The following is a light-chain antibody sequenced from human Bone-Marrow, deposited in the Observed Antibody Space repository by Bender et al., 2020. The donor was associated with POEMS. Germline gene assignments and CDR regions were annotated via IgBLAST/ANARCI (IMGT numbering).Light chain of an antibody. CDR3: FFVTDNIGV. CDR2: KDT. V-gene: IGLV3-27*01. Sequence: SYELTQPSSVSVSPGQTARITCSGDVVAKEYARWFQQRPGQATMVVIHKDTERPSGIPERFSASSSGTTVTLTISGAQLEDEADYYCFFVTDNIGVFGGGTKLTVL. CDR1: VVAKEY. J-gene: IGLJ3*02.